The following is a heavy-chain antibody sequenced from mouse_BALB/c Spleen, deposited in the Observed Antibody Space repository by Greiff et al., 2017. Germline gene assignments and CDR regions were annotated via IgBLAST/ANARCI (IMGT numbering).Heavy chain of an antibody. Sequence: QVQLKQSGPELVKPGASVRISCKASGYTFTSYYIHWVKQRPGQGLEWIGWIYPGNVNTKYNEKFKGKATLTADKSSSTAYMQLSSLTSEDSAVYFCARSGYDYDNAMDYWGQGTSVTVSS. CDR2: IYPGNVNT. V-gene: IGHV1S56*01. D-gene: IGHD2-4*01. J-gene: IGHJ4*01. CDR3: ARSGYDYDNAMDY. CDR1: GYTFTSYY.